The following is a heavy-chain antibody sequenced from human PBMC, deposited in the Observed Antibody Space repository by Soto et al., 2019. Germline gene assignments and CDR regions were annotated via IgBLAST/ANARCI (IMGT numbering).Heavy chain of an antibody. D-gene: IGHD2-2*01. Sequence: ASVKVSCKASGYTFTGYGISWVRQAPGQGLEWMGWISAYNGNTNYAQKLQGRVTMTTDTSTSTAYMELRSLRSDDTAVYYCARSSSFHPVVPAAPPGYYYYMDVWGKGTTVTVSS. J-gene: IGHJ6*03. V-gene: IGHV1-18*01. CDR2: ISAYNGNT. CDR3: ARSSSFHPVVPAAPPGYYYYMDV. CDR1: GYTFTGYG.